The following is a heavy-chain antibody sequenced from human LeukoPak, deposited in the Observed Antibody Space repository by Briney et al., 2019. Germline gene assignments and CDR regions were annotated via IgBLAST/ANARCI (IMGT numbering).Heavy chain of an antibody. CDR1: GYTFTGYY. V-gene: IGHV1-2*02. CDR3: ASNILVRDIINWFDP. J-gene: IGHJ5*02. Sequence: ASVKVSCKASGYTFTGYYMHWVRQAPGQGLEWMGWINPNSGGTNYAQKFQGRVTMTRDTSISTAYMELSSLRYDDTAVYYCASNILVRDIINWFDPWGQGTLVTVSS. CDR2: INPNSGGT. D-gene: IGHD3-10*01.